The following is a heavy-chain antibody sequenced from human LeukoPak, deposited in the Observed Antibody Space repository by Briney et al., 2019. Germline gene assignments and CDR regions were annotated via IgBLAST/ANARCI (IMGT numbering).Heavy chain of an antibody. CDR3: VRDAGSRDWFDP. CDR2: INQDGSEK. J-gene: IGHJ5*02. V-gene: IGHV3-7*01. D-gene: IGHD5-24*01. CDR1: GFIFSRYW. Sequence: GGSLRLSCAASGFIFSRYWMSWVRQAPGKGLEWVANINQDGSEKYYVDSVRGRFTISRDNAKNSLHLQMNSLRVEDTAVYYCVRDAGSRDWFDPWGQGILVTVSS.